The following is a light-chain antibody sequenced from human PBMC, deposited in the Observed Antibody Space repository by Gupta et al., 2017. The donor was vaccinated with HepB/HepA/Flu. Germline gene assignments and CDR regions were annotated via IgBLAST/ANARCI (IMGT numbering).Light chain of an antibody. Sequence: QSALTQPASVSGSPGQSITISCTGTSSDVGSYNLVSWYQHHPGKAPKRRMYEVSKRPSGVSNRVPGSKSGNKASLTISGLQAEDEADDYCCSSAGSSIVVFGGGTKLTVL. CDR1: SSDVGSYNL. V-gene: IGLV2-23*02. J-gene: IGLJ2*01. CDR3: CSSAGSSIVV. CDR2: EVS.